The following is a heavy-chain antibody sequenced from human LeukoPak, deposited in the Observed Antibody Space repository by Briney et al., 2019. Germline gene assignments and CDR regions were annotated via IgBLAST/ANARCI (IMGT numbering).Heavy chain of an antibody. Sequence: GGSLRLSCAASGFTFNTYSMNWVRQAPGKGLEWVSYISSSGDTIYYADSVKGRFTISRDNAKNSLYLQMNSLRAEDTAVYYCARDGSGYYDTSGYRNWGQGTLVTVSS. CDR2: ISSSGDTI. CDR3: ARDGSGYYDTSGYRN. J-gene: IGHJ4*02. V-gene: IGHV3-48*04. CDR1: GFTFNTYS. D-gene: IGHD3-22*01.